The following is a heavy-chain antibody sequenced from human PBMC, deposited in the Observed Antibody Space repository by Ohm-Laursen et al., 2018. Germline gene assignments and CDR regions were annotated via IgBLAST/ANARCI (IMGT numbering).Heavy chain of an antibody. CDR1: GFTFSSYN. J-gene: IGHJ6*02. CDR2: LSGSSSYI. D-gene: IGHD2-2*01. Sequence: SLRLSCAASGFTFSSYNMNWVRQAPGKGLEWVSSLSGSSSYIYYADSVKGRFTISRDNAKNSLYLQMNSLRAEDTAVYYCARGYCGSPSCSLYYSYGMDVWGQGTTVTVSS. CDR3: ARGYCGSPSCSLYYSYGMDV. V-gene: IGHV3-21*01.